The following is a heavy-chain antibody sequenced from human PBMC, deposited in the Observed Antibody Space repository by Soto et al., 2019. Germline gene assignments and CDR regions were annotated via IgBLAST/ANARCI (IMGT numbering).Heavy chain of an antibody. CDR2: IMPMFGTA. J-gene: IGHJ6*02. CDR3: ARDPGKGWGSLFVDKNYYYYGMDV. V-gene: IGHV1-69*06. CDR1: GDTFSSYT. Sequence: QVQLGQSGAEVKKPGSSVTVSCKASGDTFSSYTISWVRQAPGQGLEWMGGIMPMFGTANYAQKFLGRDTITADKSTSTAYMQLSSLRSEDTAVYYCARDPGKGWGSLFVDKNYYYYGMDVWGQGTTVTVSS. D-gene: IGHD3-16*01.